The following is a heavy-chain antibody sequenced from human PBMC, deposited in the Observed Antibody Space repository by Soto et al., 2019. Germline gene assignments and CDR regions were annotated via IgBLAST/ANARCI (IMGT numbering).Heavy chain of an antibody. CDR2: MNPNSGNT. Sequence: QVQLVQSGAEVKKPGASVKVSCKASGYTFTSYDINWVRQATGQGLEWMGWMNPNSGNTGYAQKFQGRVTMTRNTSISTAYMELSSLRSEDTAVYYCARGPRGLIVVVGAALWFDPWGQGTLVTVSS. J-gene: IGHJ5*02. CDR3: ARGPRGLIVVVGAALWFDP. V-gene: IGHV1-8*01. D-gene: IGHD2-15*01. CDR1: GYTFTSYD.